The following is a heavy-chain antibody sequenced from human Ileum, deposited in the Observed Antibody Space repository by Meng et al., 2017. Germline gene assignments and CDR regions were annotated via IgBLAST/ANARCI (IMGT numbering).Heavy chain of an antibody. J-gene: IGHJ5*01. Sequence: HVHSRGSGPGLVEPAGTLSLTCAVSGGSTSSSNWWTWVRQAPEKGLELIGEIYHSGSPNYNPSLKSRVTISVDKSQNQFSLKLNSVTAADTAVYYCARVVGGPASMSGWFDPWGQGTLVTVSS. CDR2: IYHSGSP. CDR3: ARVVGGPASMSGWFDP. CDR1: GGSTSSSNW. D-gene: IGHD2-2*01. V-gene: IGHV4-4*02.